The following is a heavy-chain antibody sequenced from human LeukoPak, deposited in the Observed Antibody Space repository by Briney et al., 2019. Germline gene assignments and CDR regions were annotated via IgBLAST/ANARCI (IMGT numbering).Heavy chain of an antibody. Sequence: GESLRLSCAASGFTFIGFWVHWVRQAPGKGLVWVSCISFDGCDATYADSVNGRFTISRDNAKNTLHLQMDSLTAEDTAVYYFAVSNWMDPWGQGTLVTVSS. CDR3: AVSNWMDP. V-gene: IGHV3-74*01. CDR1: GFTFIGFW. CDR2: ISFDGCDA. J-gene: IGHJ5*02.